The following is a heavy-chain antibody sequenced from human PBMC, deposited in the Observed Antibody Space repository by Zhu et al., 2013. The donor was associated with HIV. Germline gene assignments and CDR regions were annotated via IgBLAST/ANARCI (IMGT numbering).Heavy chain of an antibody. CDR2: VNPKSGNT. V-gene: IGHV1-8*01. CDR3: VRRSSWYFDL. J-gene: IGHJ2*01. CDR1: GYKFTSYD. D-gene: IGHD1-26*01. Sequence: QVQLAQSGAEVRKPGASVRVSCKPSGYKFTSYDINWVRQATGQGLEWMGWVNPKSGNTGLAQKFRGRVTMTRNISNTTAYMELSSLRFEDTAVYWCVRRSSWYFDLWGRGTLVTVSS.